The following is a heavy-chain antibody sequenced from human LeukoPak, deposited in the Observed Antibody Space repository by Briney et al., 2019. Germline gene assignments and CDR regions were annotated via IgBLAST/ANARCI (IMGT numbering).Heavy chain of an antibody. Sequence: SETLSLTCTVSGASVSSGSYYWGWIRQPPGQGLEWIGSIYYSGNTYYNPSLKSRVTISVDTSKNQFSLKLSSVTATDTAVYYCARRRAGRDWFDPWGQGTLVTVSS. CDR3: ARRRAGRDWFDP. CDR2: IYYSGNT. CDR1: GASVSSGSYY. J-gene: IGHJ5*02. D-gene: IGHD6-19*01. V-gene: IGHV4-39*01.